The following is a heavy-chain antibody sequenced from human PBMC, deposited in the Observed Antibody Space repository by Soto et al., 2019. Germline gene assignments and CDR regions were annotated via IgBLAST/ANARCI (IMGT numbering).Heavy chain of an antibody. D-gene: IGHD5-18*01. CDR1: GGSISSSSYY. CDR2: IYYSGST. V-gene: IGHV4-39*01. J-gene: IGHJ4*02. Sequence: PSETLSLTCTVSGGSISSSSYYWGWIRQPPGKGLEWIGSIYYSGSTYYNPSLKSRVTISVDTSKNQFSLKLSSVTAADTAVYYCARYVPYSYGYARYFDYWGQGTLVTVSS. CDR3: ARYVPYSYGYARYFDY.